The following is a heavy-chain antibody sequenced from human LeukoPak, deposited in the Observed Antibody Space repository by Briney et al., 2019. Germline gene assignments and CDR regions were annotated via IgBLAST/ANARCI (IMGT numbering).Heavy chain of an antibody. CDR3: ARDYLYAFDY. V-gene: IGHV3-48*02. CDR1: GFTFSSYW. J-gene: IGHJ4*02. D-gene: IGHD2-2*01. Sequence: GGSLRLSCAASGFTFSSYWMSWVRQAPGKGLEWISYISISTSDIYYADSVKGRFTISRDNARNSLYLQMNSLRDEDTAVYYCARDYLYAFDYWGQGTLVTVSS. CDR2: ISISTSDI.